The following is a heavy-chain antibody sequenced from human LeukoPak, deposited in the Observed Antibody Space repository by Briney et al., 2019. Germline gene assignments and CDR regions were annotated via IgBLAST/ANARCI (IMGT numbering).Heavy chain of an antibody. D-gene: IGHD2-15*01. CDR2: IIPIFGTA. CDR1: GGTFSSYA. Sequence: SVKVSCKASGGTFSSYAISWVRQAPGQGLEWMGGIIPIFGTANYAQKFQGRVAITRDTSASTAYMELSSLRSEDMAVYYCARVYRYCSGGSCYPSEYYYMDVWGKGTTVTVSS. J-gene: IGHJ6*03. V-gene: IGHV1-69*05. CDR3: ARVYRYCSGGSCYPSEYYYMDV.